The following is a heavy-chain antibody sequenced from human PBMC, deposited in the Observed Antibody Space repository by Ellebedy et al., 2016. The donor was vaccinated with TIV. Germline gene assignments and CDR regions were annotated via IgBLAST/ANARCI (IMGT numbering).Heavy chain of an antibody. CDR3: ARARAGDY. CDR2: INPNSGDT. V-gene: IGHV1-2*02. CDR1: GYTFTGYY. Sequence: AASVKVSCKASGYTFTGYYMHWVRQAPGQGLEWMGWINPNSGDTNYAQKFQGRVTMTRDKSISTAYMELSRLRSDDTAMYYCARARAGDYWGQGTLVTVSS. J-gene: IGHJ4*02.